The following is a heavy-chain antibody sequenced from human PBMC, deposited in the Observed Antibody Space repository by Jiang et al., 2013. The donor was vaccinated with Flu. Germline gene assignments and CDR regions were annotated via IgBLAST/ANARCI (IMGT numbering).Heavy chain of an antibody. J-gene: IGHJ4*02. CDR3: ATLRGSSFDTYLMDN. Sequence: VQLLESGGGVVQPGESLRLSCAASGFSFSYYAMYWVRQAPGKGLEWVASIRFDGSETYSADSVKGRFTISRDNSKNTLYLQMNSLGAEDTAVYYCATLRGSSFDTYLMDNWGQGTLVSVSS. CDR1: GFSFSYYA. V-gene: IGHV3-30*02. D-gene: IGHD3-16*01. CDR2: IRFDGSET.